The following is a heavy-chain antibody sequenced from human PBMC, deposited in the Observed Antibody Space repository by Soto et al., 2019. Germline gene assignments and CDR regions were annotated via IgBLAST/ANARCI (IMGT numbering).Heavy chain of an antibody. CDR1: GFTFSSYG. D-gene: IGHD3-10*01. J-gene: IGHJ6*02. V-gene: IGHV3-30*18. Sequence: PGGSLRLSCAASGFTFSSYGMHWVRQAPGKGLEWVAVISYDGSTKYYADSVKGRFTISRDNSKNTLYLQMNSLRAEDTAVYYCAKDYYGSGSYLSAPMDAWGQGTTVTASS. CDR3: AKDYYGSGSYLSAPMDA. CDR2: ISYDGSTK.